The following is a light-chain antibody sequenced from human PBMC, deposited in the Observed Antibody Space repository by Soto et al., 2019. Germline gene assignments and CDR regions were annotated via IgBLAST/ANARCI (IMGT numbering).Light chain of an antibody. CDR2: DVR. V-gene: IGLV2-14*01. CDR3: NSYTSDNTYV. J-gene: IGLJ1*01. CDR1: SSDVGGYNY. Sequence: QSVLTQPASVSGSPGQSITVSCTGTSSDVGGYNYVSWYQQHPGKAPKLMIYDVRVRPSGVSNRFSGSKSGNTASLTISGLQAEDGADYYCNSYTSDNTYVFGTGTKVPVL.